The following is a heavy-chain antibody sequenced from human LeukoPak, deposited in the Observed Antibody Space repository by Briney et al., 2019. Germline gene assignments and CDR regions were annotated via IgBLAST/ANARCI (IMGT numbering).Heavy chain of an antibody. CDR1: GGSISSYY. V-gene: IGHV4-4*07. D-gene: IGHD1-7*01. J-gene: IGHJ4*02. Sequence: PSETLSLTCTVSGGSISSYYWSWLRQPAGKGLEWIGRIYSGGNTNYNPSLKSRVTMSVDTSKNQFSLKLSSVTAADTAVYYCARGITGTTFDYWGQGTLVTVSS. CDR3: ARGITGTTFDY. CDR2: IYSGGNT.